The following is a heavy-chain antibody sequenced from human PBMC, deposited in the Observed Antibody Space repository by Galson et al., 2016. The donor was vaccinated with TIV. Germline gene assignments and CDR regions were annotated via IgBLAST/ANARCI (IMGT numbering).Heavy chain of an antibody. D-gene: IGHD3-10*01. Sequence: SVKVSCKASGGTFSSYTFNWVRQAPGQGLEWMGRIIPLIGMINYAQKFQGRVTITADKSTTTAYMELSSLRAEDTAVYYCAKDSGSYFSYWYFDLWGRGTLVTVSS. CDR1: GGTFSSYT. CDR2: IIPLIGMI. CDR3: AKDSGSYFSYWYFDL. J-gene: IGHJ2*01. V-gene: IGHV1-69*04.